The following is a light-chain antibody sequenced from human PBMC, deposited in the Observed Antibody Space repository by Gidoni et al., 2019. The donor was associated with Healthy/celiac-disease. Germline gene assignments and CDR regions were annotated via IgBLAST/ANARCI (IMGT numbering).Light chain of an antibody. J-gene: IGKJ2*01. CDR3: QQRSSWPRYT. Sequence: EIVLTQSPATLSLSPGESATLTCRASQSVSSYLAWYQQKPGQAPRLLMYDASDRATDIPARFSGSGSGTDFTLTISSLEPEDFAVYYCQQRSSWPRYTFGQGTKLEIK. CDR2: DAS. CDR1: QSVSSY. V-gene: IGKV3-11*01.